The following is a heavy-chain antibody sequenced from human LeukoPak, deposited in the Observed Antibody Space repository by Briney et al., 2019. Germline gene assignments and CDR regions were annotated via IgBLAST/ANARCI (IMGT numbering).Heavy chain of an antibody. J-gene: IGHJ6*04. CDR1: GFTFSSYE. CDR2: ISSSGSTI. V-gene: IGHV3-48*03. D-gene: IGHD3-10*02. Sequence: GGSLRLSCAASGFTFSSYEMNWVRQGPGEGLEWVSYISSSGSTIYYAGSVKGRFTISRDNAKNSLYLQMNSLRAEDTAVYYCAELGITMIGGVWGKGTTVTISS. CDR3: AELGITMIGGV.